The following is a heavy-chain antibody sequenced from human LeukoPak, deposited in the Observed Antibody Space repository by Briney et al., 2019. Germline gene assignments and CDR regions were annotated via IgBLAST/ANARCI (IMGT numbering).Heavy chain of an antibody. CDR2: IYYSGST. V-gene: IGHV4-59*01. Sequence: SETLSLTCTVSGGSISSYYWSWIRQPPGKGLEWIGYIYYSGSTNYNPSLKSRVTISVATSKNQFSLKLSSVTAADTAVYYCARETPTLGGAFSWGQGTLVTVSS. J-gene: IGHJ5*02. CDR1: GGSISSYY. D-gene: IGHD2-21*01. CDR3: ARETPTLGGAFS.